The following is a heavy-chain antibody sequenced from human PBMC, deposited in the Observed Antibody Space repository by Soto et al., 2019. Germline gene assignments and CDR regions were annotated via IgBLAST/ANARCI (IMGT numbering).Heavy chain of an antibody. CDR3: ARDPPGTYITSPLLRENTQTGSAP. CDR2: TYYRSKWYN. J-gene: IGHJ5*02. Sequence: SLTCAVSGKSVVSNSAAWIWIKKSPSRGLEWLGRTYYRSKWYNDYAVSVKSRITINPDTSKHQFSQQLNSVTPEGTAVDYCARDPPGTYITSPLLRENTQTGSAPWGKGTLVTVSS. CDR1: GKSVVSNSAA. V-gene: IGHV6-1*01. D-gene: IGHD3-10*01.